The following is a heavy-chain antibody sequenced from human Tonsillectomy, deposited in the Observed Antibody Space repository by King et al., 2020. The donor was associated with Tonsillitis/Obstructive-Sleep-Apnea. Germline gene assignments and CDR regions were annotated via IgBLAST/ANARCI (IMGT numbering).Heavy chain of an antibody. CDR3: AKDRGGKYYFDY. Sequence: VQLVESGGGVVQPGRSLRLSCAASGFTFSSYGMHWVRQAPGKGLEWVAVISYYGSNKYYADSVKGRFTISRDNSKNTLYLQMNSLRAEATAVYYCAKDRGGKYYFDYWGQGTLVTVSS. CDR2: ISYYGSNK. V-gene: IGHV3-30*18. J-gene: IGHJ4*02. CDR1: GFTFSSYG. D-gene: IGHD3-16*01.